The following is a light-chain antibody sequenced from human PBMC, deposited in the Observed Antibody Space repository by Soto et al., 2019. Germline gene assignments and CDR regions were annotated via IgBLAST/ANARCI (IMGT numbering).Light chain of an antibody. CDR1: QGISSS. J-gene: IGKJ1*01. CDR2: ATS. CDR3: QQYYTYPWT. Sequence: AIRMTQSPSSLSASTGDRVTITCRASQGISSSLAWFQQKPGRPPKLLMSATSTLQSDVPSRFSGSGSGTDFTLTIGCLQSEDLATYYCQQYYTYPWTFGQGTKVEIK. V-gene: IGKV1-8*01.